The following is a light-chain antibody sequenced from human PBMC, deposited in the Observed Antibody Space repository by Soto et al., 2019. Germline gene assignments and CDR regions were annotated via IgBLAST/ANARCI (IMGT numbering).Light chain of an antibody. Sequence: QCVLTQPPSVSGSPGQSVAISCTGTSSDVGNSNGVSWYQQPPGTAPKLMIYDVSNRPSGVPDRFSGSKSGNTASLTISGLQAEDEADYYCSSYTSSSTYVFGTGTKVTVL. V-gene: IGLV2-18*02. CDR1: SSDVGNSNG. CDR2: DVS. J-gene: IGLJ1*01. CDR3: SSYTSSSTYV.